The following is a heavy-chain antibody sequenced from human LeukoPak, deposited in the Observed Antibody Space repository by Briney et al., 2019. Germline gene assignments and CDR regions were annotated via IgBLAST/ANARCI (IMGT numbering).Heavy chain of an antibody. D-gene: IGHD3-22*01. CDR1: GFTFSSYS. J-gene: IGHJ4*02. V-gene: IGHV3-21*01. Sequence: PGGSLRLSCAASGFTFSSYSMTWVRQAPGKGLEWVSSISSSSSYIYYADSVKGRFTISRDNAKNSLYLQMNSLRAEDTAVYYCAREGWIYDSSGYYQGHYFDYWGQGTLVTVSS. CDR2: ISSSSSYI. CDR3: AREGWIYDSSGYYQGHYFDY.